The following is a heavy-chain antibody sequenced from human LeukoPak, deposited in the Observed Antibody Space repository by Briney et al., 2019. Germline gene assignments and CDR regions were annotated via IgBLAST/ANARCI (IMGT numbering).Heavy chain of an antibody. CDR3: AKEGRSSTPGY. CDR2: ISRSEST. J-gene: IGHJ4*02. Sequence: SETLSLTCTVSGGSISNYHWSWIRQPAGKGLEWVGRISRSESTDYNPSLKSRVTMSLDTSKNQFSLKLNSVTAADTAVYYCAKEGRSSTPGYGGQGPLVTVS. CDR1: GGSISNYH. V-gene: IGHV4-4*07. D-gene: IGHD2-15*01.